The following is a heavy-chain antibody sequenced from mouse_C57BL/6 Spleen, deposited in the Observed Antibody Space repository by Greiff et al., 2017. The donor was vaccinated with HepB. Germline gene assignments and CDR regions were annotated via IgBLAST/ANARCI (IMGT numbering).Heavy chain of an antibody. CDR3: ARFPDYYGSSHYYFDY. Sequence: DVHLVESGGDLVKPGGSLKLSCAASGFTFSSYGMSWVRQTPDKRLEWVATISSGGSYTYYPDSVKGRFTISRDNAKNTLYLQMSSLKSEDTAMYYCARFPDYYGSSHYYFDYWGQGTTLTVSS. D-gene: IGHD1-1*01. V-gene: IGHV5-6*01. J-gene: IGHJ2*01. CDR2: ISSGGSYT. CDR1: GFTFSSYG.